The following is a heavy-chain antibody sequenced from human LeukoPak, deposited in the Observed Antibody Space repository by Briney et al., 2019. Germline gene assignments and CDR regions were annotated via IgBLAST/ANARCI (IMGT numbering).Heavy chain of an antibody. D-gene: IGHD3-16*01. CDR2: VSISSGTI. J-gene: IGHJ4*02. V-gene: IGHV3-48*04. Sequence: GGSLRLSCAASGFTFSSYSMNWVRPAPGKGLEWISFVSISSGTIYYADSVKGRFRISRDNAKSSLDLEMNSLRAEDTAVYYCARAMSTFGGVRNYFDSWGQGTLVTVSS. CDR1: GFTFSSYS. CDR3: ARAMSTFGGVRNYFDS.